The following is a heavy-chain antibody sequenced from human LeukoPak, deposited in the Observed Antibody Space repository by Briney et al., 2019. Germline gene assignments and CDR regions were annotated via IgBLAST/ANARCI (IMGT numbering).Heavy chain of an antibody. J-gene: IGHJ3*02. CDR2: IKQDGSEK. D-gene: IGHD1-26*01. CDR1: GFTFSSYW. CDR3: ARDLGGSNYRAFEI. V-gene: IGHV3-7*01. Sequence: PGGSLRLSCAASGFTFSSYWMSWVRQAPGKGLEWVANIKQDGSEKYYVDSVKGRFTISRDNAKNSLYLQMNSLRAEDTAVYYCARDLGGSNYRAFEIWGQGTMVTVSS.